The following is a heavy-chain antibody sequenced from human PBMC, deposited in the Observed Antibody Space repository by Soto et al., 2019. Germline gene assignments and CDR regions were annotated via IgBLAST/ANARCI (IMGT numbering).Heavy chain of an antibody. CDR1: GGSFSGYY. D-gene: IGHD2-2*01. Sequence: SETLSLTCAAYGGSFSGYYWSWIRQPPGKGLEWIGEINHSGSTNYNPSLTSRVTISVDTPKNQFSLKLSSVTAADTAVYYCARGLNLGYCSSTSCRRKANWFYPWGQGPRVTVS. J-gene: IGHJ5*02. CDR3: ARGLNLGYCSSTSCRRKANWFYP. V-gene: IGHV4-34*01. CDR2: INHSGST.